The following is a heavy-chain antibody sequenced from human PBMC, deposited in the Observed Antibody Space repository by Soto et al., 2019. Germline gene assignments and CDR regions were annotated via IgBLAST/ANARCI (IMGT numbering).Heavy chain of an antibody. V-gene: IGHV1-24*01. Sequence: GASVKVSCKVSGYTLTELSMHWVRQAPGKGLEWMGGFDPEDGETIYAQKFQGRVTMTEDTSTDTAYMELSSLRSEDTAVYYCATNRPYYDSSGYLLVRYFDYWGQGTLVTVSS. CDR2: FDPEDGET. CDR3: ATNRPYYDSSGYLLVRYFDY. CDR1: GYTLTELS. J-gene: IGHJ4*02. D-gene: IGHD3-22*01.